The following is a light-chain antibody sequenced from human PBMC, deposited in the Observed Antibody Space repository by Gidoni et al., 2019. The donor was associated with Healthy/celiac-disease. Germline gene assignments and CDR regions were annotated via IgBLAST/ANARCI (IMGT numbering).Light chain of an antibody. CDR3: QQCNNWPLT. CDR2: DAS. V-gene: IGKV3-11*01. Sequence: PATLYVSPGERATLYCRDSQSVSSYLAWYQQKPGQAPRLLIYDASNRDTGIPARFSGSGSGTEFTLTISSLESEDFAVYYCQQCNNWPLTFGGGTKVEIK. CDR1: QSVSSY. J-gene: IGKJ4*01.